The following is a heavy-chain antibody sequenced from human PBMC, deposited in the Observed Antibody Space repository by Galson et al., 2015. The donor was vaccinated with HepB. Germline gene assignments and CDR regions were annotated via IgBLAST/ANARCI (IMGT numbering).Heavy chain of an antibody. D-gene: IGHD4-17*01. Sequence: SLRLSCAASGSTFSNYAMAWVRQAPGKGLEWVSTISANSGEIHFVDSVKGRFTISRDNSKNTLYLQMNSLRAEDTAVYFCAGQAYAPFFEDWGQGTLVTVSS. CDR1: GSTFSNYA. J-gene: IGHJ4*02. CDR2: ISANSGEI. CDR3: AGQAYAPFFED. V-gene: IGHV3-23*01.